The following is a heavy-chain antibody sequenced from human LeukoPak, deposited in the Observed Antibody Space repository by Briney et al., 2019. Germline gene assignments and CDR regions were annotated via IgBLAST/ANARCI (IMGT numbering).Heavy chain of an antibody. D-gene: IGHD5-18*01. Sequence: PSETLSLTCTVSGGSISSYYWSWIRQPPGKGLEWIGYIYYSGSTNYNPSLKSRVTISVDTSKNQFSLKLTSVTAAATAVYYCARAGYSYGTTSGGYYYYYYMDVWGKGTTVTVSS. CDR3: ARAGYSYGTTSGGYYYYYYMDV. J-gene: IGHJ6*03. V-gene: IGHV4-59*01. CDR1: GGSISSYY. CDR2: IYYSGST.